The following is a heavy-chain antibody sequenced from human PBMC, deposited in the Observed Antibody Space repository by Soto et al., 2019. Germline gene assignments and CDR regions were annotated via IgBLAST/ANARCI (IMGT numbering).Heavy chain of an antibody. CDR3: ARYDFWSGPYYYYYGMDV. J-gene: IGHJ6*02. CDR2: IYHSGST. CDR1: GGSISSSNW. V-gene: IGHV4-4*02. D-gene: IGHD3-3*01. Sequence: QVQLQESGPGLVKPSGTLSLTCAVSGGSISSSNWWSWVRQPPGKGLECIGEIYHSGSTNYNPSLKSRVTISVDKSKNQFSLKLSSVTAADTAVYYCARYDFWSGPYYYYYGMDVWGQGTTVTVSS.